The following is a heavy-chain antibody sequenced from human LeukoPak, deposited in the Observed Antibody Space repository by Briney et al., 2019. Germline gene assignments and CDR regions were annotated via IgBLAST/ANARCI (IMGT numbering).Heavy chain of an antibody. V-gene: IGHV3-23*01. CDR3: AKGGGEGYYDFWSGFDY. CDR1: GFTFSSYA. J-gene: IGHJ4*02. D-gene: IGHD3-3*01. Sequence: GGSLRLSCAASGFTFSSYAMSWVRQAPGKGLEGVSAISGSGGSTYYADSVKGRFTISRDNSKNTLYLQMNSLRAEDTAVYYCAKGGGEGYYDFWSGFDYWGQGTLVTVSS. CDR2: ISGSGGST.